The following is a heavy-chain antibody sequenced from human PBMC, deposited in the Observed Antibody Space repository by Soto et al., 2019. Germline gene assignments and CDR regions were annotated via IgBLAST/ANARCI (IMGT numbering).Heavy chain of an antibody. CDR1: GFTFSNYA. CDR2: ISGSGGGT. Sequence: EVLLLESGGGLVQPGGSLRLSCAASGFTFSNYAMSWVRQAPGKGLEWVSGISGSGGGTDYADSVEGRFTISRDNSKNALYLQMNGLRAEDTAVYYCAKVGTYDFWSGYDSAFDIWGQGTMVTVSS. J-gene: IGHJ3*02. CDR3: AKVGTYDFWSGYDSAFDI. V-gene: IGHV3-23*01. D-gene: IGHD3-3*01.